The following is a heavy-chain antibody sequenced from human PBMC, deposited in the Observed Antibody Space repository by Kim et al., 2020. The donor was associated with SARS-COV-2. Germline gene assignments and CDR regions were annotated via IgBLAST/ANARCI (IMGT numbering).Heavy chain of an antibody. CDR3: ARDASNYCVRTSCCGGYYY. D-gene: IGHD2-2*01. V-gene: IGHV1-18*04. CDR2: ISDDYGKI. Sequence: ASVLVSCKASGYTFTNYGISWVRQAPGQGLEWMAWISDDYGKINYAQKFQGRVTVTTDTSTTTAYMELSSLRSDDTAVYYCARDASNYCVRTSCCGGYYY. CDR1: GYTFTNYG. J-gene: IGHJ6*01.